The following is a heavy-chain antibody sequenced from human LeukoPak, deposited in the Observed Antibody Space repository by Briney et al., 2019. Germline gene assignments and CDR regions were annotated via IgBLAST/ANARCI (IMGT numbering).Heavy chain of an antibody. D-gene: IGHD3-10*01. CDR1: GGSISSYY. Sequence: SETLTLTCTVSGGSISSYYWSWIRQPAGKGLEWIGRIDTSGSTNYNPSLKSRVTISVDKSKNQFSLKLSSVTAADTAVYYCARDYYGSGSYDYWGQGTLVTVSS. V-gene: IGHV4-4*07. CDR3: ARDYYGSGSYDY. CDR2: IDTSGST. J-gene: IGHJ4*02.